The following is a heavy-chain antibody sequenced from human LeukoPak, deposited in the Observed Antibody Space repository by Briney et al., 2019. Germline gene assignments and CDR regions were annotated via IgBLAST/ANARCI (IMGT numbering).Heavy chain of an antibody. CDR3: DTXXXXXTTGPRFLGY. V-gene: IGHV1-2*02. Sequence: AXGXSFTCYYMHWVRQAPGQGLEWMGWINPNSGGTNYAQNFQSRVTMIRETSSSTAYMELIRLTSEDTDVDYFDTXXXXXTTGPRFLGYWGQGTLVTVSS. CDR2: INPNSGGT. D-gene: IGHD3-3*01. J-gene: IGHJ4*02. CDR1: GXSFTCYY.